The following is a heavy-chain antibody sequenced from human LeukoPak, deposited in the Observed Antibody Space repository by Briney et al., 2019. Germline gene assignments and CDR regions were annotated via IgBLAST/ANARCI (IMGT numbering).Heavy chain of an antibody. Sequence: SVKVSCKASTDTFNNYGIVWVRQAPGQGLEWMGGIVPVFETIDYAQKFQGRVTLSADDSTTTAYMELNSLRSEDTDVYYCARSWAVQNTFYYFDDWGQGTLVTVSS. CDR3: ARSWAVQNTFYYFDD. J-gene: IGHJ4*02. CDR1: TDTFNNYG. D-gene: IGHD1-1*01. V-gene: IGHV1-69*13. CDR2: IVPVFETI.